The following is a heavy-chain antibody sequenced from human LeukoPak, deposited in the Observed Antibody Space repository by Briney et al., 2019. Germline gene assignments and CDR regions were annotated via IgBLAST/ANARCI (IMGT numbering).Heavy chain of an antibody. CDR3: ARPSSLYGGTSEDY. Sequence: GESLKISCKASGYSFTDYWIVWVRQMPGKGPEWMGAIYPGDSDTRYSPSLDGQVTISADKSVSTTYLQWSSLQASDTAMYYCARPSSLYGGTSEDYWGQGTLVTVSS. CDR1: GYSFTDYW. CDR2: IYPGDSDT. V-gene: IGHV5-51*01. J-gene: IGHJ4*02. D-gene: IGHD4-23*01.